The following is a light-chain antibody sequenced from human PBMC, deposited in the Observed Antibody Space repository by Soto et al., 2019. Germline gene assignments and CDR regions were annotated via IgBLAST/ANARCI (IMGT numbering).Light chain of an antibody. V-gene: IGKV3-11*01. CDR3: QQRCSWPLT. CDR1: QNIDNY. Sequence: EIVLTQSPSTLSLSPGERATLSCRASQNIDNYLAWYQQKPGQAPRLLIFDASNRAAGIPPRFSGSGSGTDFTLTISSLEPEDSVVYYCQQRCSWPLTFGGGTKVEIK. J-gene: IGKJ4*01. CDR2: DAS.